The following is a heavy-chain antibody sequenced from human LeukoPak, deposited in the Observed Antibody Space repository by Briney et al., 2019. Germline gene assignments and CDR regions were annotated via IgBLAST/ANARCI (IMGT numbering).Heavy chain of an antibody. J-gene: IGHJ4*02. D-gene: IGHD6-19*01. Sequence: GGSLRLSCAASGFTFDDYAMHWVRQAPGKGLEWVSGISWNSGSIGYANSVKGRFTISRDNAKNSLYLQMNSLRAEDTALYYCALGAVAGLRHFDYWGQGTLVTVFS. CDR2: ISWNSGSI. CDR3: ALGAVAGLRHFDY. CDR1: GFTFDDYA. V-gene: IGHV3-9*01.